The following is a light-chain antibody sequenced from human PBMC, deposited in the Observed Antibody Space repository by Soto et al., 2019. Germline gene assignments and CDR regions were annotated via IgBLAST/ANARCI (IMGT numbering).Light chain of an antibody. J-gene: IGLJ1*01. CDR1: SSDIGGYNY. CDR3: SSYTSSNTLV. CDR2: EVT. Sequence: QSVLTQPASVSGSPGQSITISCTGGSSDIGGYNYVSWFQQHPGKAPKLMIYEVTNRPSGVSNRFSGSKSGSTASLTISGLQDEEEADYYCSSYTSSNTLVFGTGTKVTVL. V-gene: IGLV2-14*01.